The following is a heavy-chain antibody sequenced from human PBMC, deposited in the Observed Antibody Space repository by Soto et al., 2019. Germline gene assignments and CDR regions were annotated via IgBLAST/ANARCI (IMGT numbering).Heavy chain of an antibody. Sequence: GGSLRLSCAASGFTFSSYGMHWVRQAPGKGLEWVAVIWYDGSNKYYADSVKGRFTISRDNSKNTLYLQMNSLRAEDTAVYYCARGYCTNGVCYDYYYYMDVWGKGTTVTVSS. CDR2: IWYDGSNK. V-gene: IGHV3-33*01. CDR3: ARGYCTNGVCYDYYYYMDV. CDR1: GFTFSSYG. D-gene: IGHD2-8*01. J-gene: IGHJ6*03.